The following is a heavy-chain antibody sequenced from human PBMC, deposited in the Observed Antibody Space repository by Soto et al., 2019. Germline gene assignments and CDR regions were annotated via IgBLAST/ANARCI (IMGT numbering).Heavy chain of an antibody. V-gene: IGHV4-34*01. D-gene: IGHD3-16*02. CDR3: ARVSYDYVWVSYPPGDGMDV. CDR1: GGSFSGYY. Sequence: SSETLSLTCAVYGGSFSGYYWSWIRQPPGKGLEWIGEINHSGSTNYNPSLKSRVTISVDTSKNQFSLKLSSVTAADTAVYYCARVSYDYVWVSYPPGDGMDVWGQGTTVTVSS. J-gene: IGHJ6*02. CDR2: INHSGST.